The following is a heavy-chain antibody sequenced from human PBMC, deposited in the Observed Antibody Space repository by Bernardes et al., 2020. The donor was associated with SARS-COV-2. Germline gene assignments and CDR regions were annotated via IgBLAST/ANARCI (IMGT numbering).Heavy chain of an antibody. Sequence: SETLSLTCAVYGGSFSGYSWTWIRQSPGKGLQWIGEITRRGSTNYNPSLKSRVTISVDTSKNQVSLRLSSVTAADTAVYYCARDLAGAAEGLFPTYFYFYGMDVWGHGTPVTVAS. V-gene: IGHV4-34*01. CDR1: GGSFSGYS. CDR2: ITRRGST. D-gene: IGHD6-13*01. CDR3: ARDLAGAAEGLFPTYFYFYGMDV. J-gene: IGHJ6*02.